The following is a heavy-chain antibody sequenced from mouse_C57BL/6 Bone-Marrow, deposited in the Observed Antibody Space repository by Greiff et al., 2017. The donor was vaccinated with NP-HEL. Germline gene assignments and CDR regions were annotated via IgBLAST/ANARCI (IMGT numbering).Heavy chain of an antibody. V-gene: IGHV1-82*01. D-gene: IGHD1-1*01. CDR2: IYPGDGDT. CDR1: GYAFSSSW. J-gene: IGHJ3*01. CDR3: ARTLIYYYGSSLAY. Sequence: QVQLKESGPELVKPGASVKISCKASGYAFSSSWMNWVKQRPGKGLEWIGRIYPGDGDTNYNGKFKGKATLTADKSSSTAYMQLSSLTSEDSAVYFCARTLIYYYGSSLAYWGQGTLVTVSA.